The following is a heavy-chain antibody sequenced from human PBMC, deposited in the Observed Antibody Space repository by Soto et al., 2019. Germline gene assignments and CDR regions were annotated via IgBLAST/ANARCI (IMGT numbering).Heavy chain of an antibody. D-gene: IGHD1-7*01. Sequence: PSEPMPLTCISYGASITAGGHYWSWIRQHPEKGLEWLGYIHYSGTTDYNPSLKSRLIVSVDTSKNKFSLSLSSVTASDTAIYYGSSLTATHWNLMSWGSGTWVTVS. CDR1: GASITAGGHY. CDR3: SSLTATHWNLMS. V-gene: IGHV4-31*03. J-gene: IGHJ2*01. CDR2: IHYSGTT.